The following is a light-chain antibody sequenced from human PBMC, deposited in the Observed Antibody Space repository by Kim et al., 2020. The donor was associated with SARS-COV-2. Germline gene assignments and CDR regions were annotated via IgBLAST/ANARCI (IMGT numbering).Light chain of an antibody. V-gene: IGLV1-44*01. CDR3: AAWDDSLNGPV. Sequence: GQRVTISCSGNSSNIGSNTVNWYQQRPGTAPKLLIYSNDQRPSGVPDRFSGSKSGTSASLAISGLQSEDEADYYCAAWDDSLNGPVFGGGTQLTVL. CDR2: SND. J-gene: IGLJ3*02. CDR1: SSNIGSNT.